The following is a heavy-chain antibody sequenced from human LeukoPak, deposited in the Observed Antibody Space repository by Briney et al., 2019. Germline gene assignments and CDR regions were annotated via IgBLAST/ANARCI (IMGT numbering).Heavy chain of an antibody. Sequence: SETLSLTCTVSGGSISSSSYYWGWIRQPPGKGLEWIGSIYYSGSTYYNPSLKSRVTISVDTSKNQFSLKLSSVTAADTAVYYCARLRAMVRGVFDYWGQGTLVTVSS. J-gene: IGHJ4*02. D-gene: IGHD3-10*01. V-gene: IGHV4-39*01. CDR3: ARLRAMVRGVFDY. CDR1: GGSISSSSYY. CDR2: IYYSGST.